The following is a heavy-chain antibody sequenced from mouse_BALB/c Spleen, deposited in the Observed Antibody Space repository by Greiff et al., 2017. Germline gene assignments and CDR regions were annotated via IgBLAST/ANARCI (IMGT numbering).Heavy chain of an antibody. CDR1: GFTFSDYY. CDR2: ISDGGSYT. V-gene: IGHV5-4*02. Sequence: DVKLQESGGGLVKPGGSLKLSCAASGFTFSDYYMYWVRQTPEKRLEWVATISDGGSYTYYPDSVKGRFTISRDNAKNNLYLQMSSLKSEDTAMYYCARGAMDYWGQGTSVTVSS. J-gene: IGHJ4*01. CDR3: ARGAMDY.